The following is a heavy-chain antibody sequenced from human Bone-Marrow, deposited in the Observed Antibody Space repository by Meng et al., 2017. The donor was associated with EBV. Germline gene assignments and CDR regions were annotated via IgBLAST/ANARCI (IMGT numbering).Heavy chain of an antibody. CDR2: INHSGTT. D-gene: IGHD1-26*01. V-gene: IGHV4-34*01. CDR1: GESFSGYY. Sequence: QGRLNRWGPRLLMPSETPSPAGAVYGESFSGYYWNWNRQPPGKGLEWIGEINHSGTTNYNPSLKSRVTISVDTSKNQFSLKLSSVTAADTAVYYCARGSLGWELPRPFDYWGQGTLVTVSS. J-gene: IGHJ4*02. CDR3: ARGSLGWELPRPFDY.